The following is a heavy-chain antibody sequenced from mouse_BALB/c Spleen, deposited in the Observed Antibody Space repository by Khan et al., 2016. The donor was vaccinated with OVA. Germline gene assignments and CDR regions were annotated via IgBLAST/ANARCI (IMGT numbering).Heavy chain of an antibody. Sequence: QVQLKQSGPGLVQPSQSLSITCTVSGFSLTNFGVHWVRQSPGKGLEWLGVIRSGGSTDYNAAFKSRLSISKVKSKSKDFFKMNSLQTKDAAAYDCARRGYLMTWFAYRGQGKLVTVS. V-gene: IGHV2-2*02. CDR1: GFSLTNFG. CDR3: ARRGYLMTWFAY. CDR2: IRSGGST. J-gene: IGHJ3*01.